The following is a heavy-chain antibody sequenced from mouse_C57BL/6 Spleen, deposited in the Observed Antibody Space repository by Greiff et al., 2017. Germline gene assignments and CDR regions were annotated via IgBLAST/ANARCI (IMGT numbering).Heavy chain of an antibody. V-gene: IGHV1-64*01. CDR3: ARSLTTVGYFDV. CDR2: IHPNSGST. Sequence: QVQLQQSGAELVKPGASVKLSCKASGYTFTSYWMHWVKQRPGQGLEWIGMIHPNSGSTNYNEKFKSKATLTVDKSSSTAYMQLSSLTSEDSAVYYCARSLTTVGYFDVWGTGTTGTVSS. J-gene: IGHJ1*03. D-gene: IGHD1-1*01. CDR1: GYTFTSYW.